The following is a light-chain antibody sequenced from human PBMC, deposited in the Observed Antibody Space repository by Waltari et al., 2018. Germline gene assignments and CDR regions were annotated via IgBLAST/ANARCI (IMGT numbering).Light chain of an antibody. Sequence: SSELTQDPAVSVALGQTVRITCQGDSLRSYYASWYQQKQGQAPLLVIYGKNNRPSGIPDRFSGSSSGNTASLTITGAQAEDEADYYCNSRDSSGNRVFGGGTKLTVL. V-gene: IGLV3-19*01. CDR1: SLRSYY. J-gene: IGLJ3*02. CDR3: NSRDSSGNRV. CDR2: GKN.